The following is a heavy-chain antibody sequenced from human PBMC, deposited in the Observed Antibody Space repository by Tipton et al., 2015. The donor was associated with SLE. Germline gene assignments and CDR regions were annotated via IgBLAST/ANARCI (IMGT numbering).Heavy chain of an antibody. J-gene: IGHJ3*02. CDR2: INPNSGGT. CDR1: GYTFTGYY. Sequence: QSGAEVKKPGASVKVSCKASGYTFTGYYMHWVRQAPGQGLEWMGWINPNSGGTNYAQKFQGRVTMTRDTSISTAYMELSRLRSDDTAVYYCARVRVGYCSGGSCYSAFDIWGQGTMVTVSS. CDR3: ARVRVGYCSGGSCYSAFDI. V-gene: IGHV1-2*02. D-gene: IGHD2-15*01.